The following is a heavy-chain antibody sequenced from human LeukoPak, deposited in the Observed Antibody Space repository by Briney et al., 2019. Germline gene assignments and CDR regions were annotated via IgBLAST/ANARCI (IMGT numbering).Heavy chain of an antibody. CDR1: GFTFGNAW. D-gene: IGHD2-2*01. V-gene: IGHV3-23*01. Sequence: GGSLRLSCAASGFTFGNAWRNWVRQAPGKGLEWVSAISGSGGSTYYADSVKGRFTISRDNSKNTLYLQMNSLRAEDTAVYYCARDSPSSTSWGYWGQGTLVTVSS. J-gene: IGHJ4*02. CDR2: ISGSGGST. CDR3: ARDSPSSTSWGY.